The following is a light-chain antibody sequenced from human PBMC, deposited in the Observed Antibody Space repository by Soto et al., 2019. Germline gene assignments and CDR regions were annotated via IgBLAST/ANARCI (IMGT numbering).Light chain of an antibody. CDR1: SSDVGAYNY. V-gene: IGLV2-11*01. CDR2: DVS. Sequence: QSALTQPRSVSGSPGQSVAISCTGTSSDVGAYNYVSWYQQHPGKAPKFLIYDVSKRPSGVPDRFSGSKSGNTASLTISGLQAEDEADYYCCSYAGRDIYVLFGGGTKVIVL. J-gene: IGLJ3*02. CDR3: CSYAGRDIYVL.